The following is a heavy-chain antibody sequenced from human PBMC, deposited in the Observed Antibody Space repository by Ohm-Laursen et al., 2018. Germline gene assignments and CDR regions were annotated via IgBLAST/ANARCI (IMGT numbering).Heavy chain of an antibody. Sequence: SVKVSCKASGGTFSSYAISWVRQAPGQGLEWMGWMNPNSGNTGYAQKFQGRVTMTRNTSISTAYMELSSLRSEDTAVYYCAREAKSYGYVFVYWGQGTLVTVSS. J-gene: IGHJ4*02. D-gene: IGHD5-18*01. CDR2: MNPNSGNT. V-gene: IGHV1-8*02. CDR1: GGTFSSYA. CDR3: AREAKSYGYVFVY.